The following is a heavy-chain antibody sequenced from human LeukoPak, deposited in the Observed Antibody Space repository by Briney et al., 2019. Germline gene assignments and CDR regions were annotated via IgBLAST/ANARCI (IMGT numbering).Heavy chain of an antibody. CDR1: GFTFSSYG. D-gene: IGHD6-13*01. CDR2: IRYDGSNK. J-gene: IGHJ5*02. CDR3: ARRSSSWYQGGANWFDP. Sequence: GGSLILSCAASGFTFSSYGMHWVCQAPGKGLEWVAFIRYDGSNKYYADSVKGRFTTSRDNSKNTLYLQMNSLRAEDTAVYYCARRSSSWYQGGANWFDPWGQGTLVTVSS. V-gene: IGHV3-30*02.